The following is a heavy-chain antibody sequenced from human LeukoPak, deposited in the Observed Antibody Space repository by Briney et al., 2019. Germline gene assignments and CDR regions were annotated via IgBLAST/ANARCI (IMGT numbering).Heavy chain of an antibody. CDR2: IYDDNT. Sequence: GGSLRLSCAASGFAFSSTNAMGWVRQAPGKGLEWVSTIYDDNTYYADSVKGRFAISTDNSKNTLYLQMNSLRVEDTAVYFCAARKVRGVWFYLDYWGQGTLVTVSS. J-gene: IGHJ4*02. CDR1: GFAFSSTNA. CDR3: AARKVRGVWFYLDY. D-gene: IGHD3-10*01. V-gene: IGHV3-23*01.